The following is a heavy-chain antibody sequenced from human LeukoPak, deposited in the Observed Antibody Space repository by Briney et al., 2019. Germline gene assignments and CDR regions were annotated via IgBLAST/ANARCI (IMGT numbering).Heavy chain of an antibody. V-gene: IGHV3-20*04. J-gene: IGHJ3*02. D-gene: IGHD2-2*02. CDR1: EFTFSRYW. CDR2: INWNGGST. Sequence: GESLRLSCVDSEFTFSRYWMHWVRQAPGKGLEWVSGINWNGGSTGYADSVKGRFTISRDNAKNSLYLQMNSLRAEDTALYYCARRDIVVVPAAIFGAFDIWGQGTMVTVSS. CDR3: ARRDIVVVPAAIFGAFDI.